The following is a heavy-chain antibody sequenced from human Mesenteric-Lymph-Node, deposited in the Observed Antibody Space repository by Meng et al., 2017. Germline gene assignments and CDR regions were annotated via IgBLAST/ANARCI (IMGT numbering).Heavy chain of an antibody. Sequence: SVKVSCKASGFTFTSSAMQWVRQARGQRLEWIGWIVVGSGNTNYAQKFQERVTITRDMSTSTAYMELSSLRSEDTAVYYCAADLVTMVRGVINMRSGMDVWGQGTTVTVSS. D-gene: IGHD3-10*01. CDR1: GFTFTSSA. CDR2: IVVGSGNT. V-gene: IGHV1-58*02. J-gene: IGHJ6*02. CDR3: AADLVTMVRGVINMRSGMDV.